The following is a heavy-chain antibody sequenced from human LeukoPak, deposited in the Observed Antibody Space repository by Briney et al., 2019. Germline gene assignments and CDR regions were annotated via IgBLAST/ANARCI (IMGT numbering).Heavy chain of an antibody. J-gene: IGHJ4*02. CDR3: ARVREYYDVNGYYSEGYYFDY. CDR2: IWYDGSNK. D-gene: IGHD3-22*01. V-gene: IGHV3-33*01. CDR1: GFTFSSYG. Sequence: PGGSLRLSCAASGFTFSSYGMHWVRQAPGRGLEWVAIIWYDGSNKYYADSVKGRFTISRDNTKRSLYLQMDSLRADDTAVYYCARVREYYDVNGYYSEGYYFDYWGQGTQVIVSS.